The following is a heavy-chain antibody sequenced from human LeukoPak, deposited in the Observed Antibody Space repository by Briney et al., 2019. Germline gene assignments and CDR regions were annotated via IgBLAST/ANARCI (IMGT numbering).Heavy chain of an antibody. D-gene: IGHD5-18*01. CDR3: AKGGRTRIQLWLNWFDP. V-gene: IGHV3-20*04. CDR2: INWNGGST. CDR1: GFTFDDYG. Sequence: GGSLRLSCAASGFTFDDYGMSWVRQAPGKGLEWVSGINWNGGSTGYADSVKGRFTISRDNAKNSLYLQMNSLRAEDTAVYYCAKGGRTRIQLWLNWFDPWGQGTLVTVSS. J-gene: IGHJ5*02.